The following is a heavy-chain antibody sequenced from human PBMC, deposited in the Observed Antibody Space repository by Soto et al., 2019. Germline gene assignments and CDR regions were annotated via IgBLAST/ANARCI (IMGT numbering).Heavy chain of an antibody. D-gene: IGHD3-10*01. V-gene: IGHV3-7*01. CDR1: GFTFSDYY. CDR3: AAAVTMAY. J-gene: IGHJ4*02. CDR2: IKEDGSEK. Sequence: GGSLRLSCAASGFTFSDYYMSWVRQAPGKGLECVANIKEDGSEKYYVDSVKGRFTISRDNAKNSLYLQMNSLRAEDTAVYYCAAAVTMAYWGQGALVTVSS.